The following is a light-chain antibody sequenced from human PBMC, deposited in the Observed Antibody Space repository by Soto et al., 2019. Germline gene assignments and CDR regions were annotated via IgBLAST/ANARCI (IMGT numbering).Light chain of an antibody. CDR2: EVS. Sequence: QSALTLPASVSGSPGQSITISCTGTSSDVGGYNYVSWYQQHPGKAPKLMIYEVSNRPSGVSNRFSGSKSGNMASLTISGLQAEDEADYYCSSYTSSSIDYVFGTGTKLTVL. V-gene: IGLV2-14*01. J-gene: IGLJ1*01. CDR3: SSYTSSSIDYV. CDR1: SSDVGGYNY.